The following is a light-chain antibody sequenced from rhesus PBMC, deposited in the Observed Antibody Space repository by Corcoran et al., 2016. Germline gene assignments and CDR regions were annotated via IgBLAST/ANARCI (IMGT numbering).Light chain of an antibody. Sequence: EIVMTQSPATLALSPGERATLSCRASQSVSSYLAWYQQKPGQAPRLLIYGASSRATGIPDRFSGSGSGTEVTLTISSLEPEDVGVYFCLQSSNWPWTFGQGTKVEIK. CDR3: LQSSNWPWT. CDR1: QSVSSY. J-gene: IGKJ1*01. CDR2: GAS. V-gene: IGKV3-24*04.